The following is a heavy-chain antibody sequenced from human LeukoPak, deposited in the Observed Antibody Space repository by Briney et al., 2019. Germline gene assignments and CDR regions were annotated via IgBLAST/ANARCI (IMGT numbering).Heavy chain of an antibody. CDR2: ISSGGGTI. D-gene: IGHD6-13*01. CDR1: GFTFDSYE. J-gene: IGHJ4*02. Sequence: GGSLRLSCAASGFTFDSYEMNWVRQAPGKGLEWISYISSGGGTIYYADSVKGRFTISRDNAENSLYLEMDSLRAEDTAVYHCARDFRRSSSWPFDYWGQGTLVTVSS. CDR3: ARDFRRSSSWPFDY. V-gene: IGHV3-48*03.